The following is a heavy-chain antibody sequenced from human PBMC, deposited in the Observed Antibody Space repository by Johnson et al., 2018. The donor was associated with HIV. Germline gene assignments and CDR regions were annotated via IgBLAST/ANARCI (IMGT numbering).Heavy chain of an antibody. D-gene: IGHD6-13*01. CDR2: IYSGGST. CDR3: AKAFGSSWSDAFDI. J-gene: IGHJ3*02. CDR1: GFTVSSNY. V-gene: IGHV3-53*01. Sequence: VQLVESGGGLIQPGGSLRLSCAASGFTVSSNYMSWVRQAPGKGLEWVSVIYSGGSTYYADSVKGRFTISRDNSKKTLYLQMNSLRAEDTAVYYCAKAFGSSWSDAFDIWGQGTMVTVSS.